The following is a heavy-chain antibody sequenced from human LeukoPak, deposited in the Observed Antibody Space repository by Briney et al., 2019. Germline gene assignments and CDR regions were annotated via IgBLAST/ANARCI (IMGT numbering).Heavy chain of an antibody. V-gene: IGHV4-61*02. CDR2: IYTSGST. CDR1: GGSISSGSYY. J-gene: IGHJ3*02. Sequence: PSQTLSLTCTVSGGSISSGSYYWSWIRQPAGKGLEWIGRIYTSGSTNYNPSLKSRVTISVDTSKNQFFLKLSSVTAADTAVYYCARVRGAFDIWGQGTMVTVSS. CDR3: ARVRGAFDI.